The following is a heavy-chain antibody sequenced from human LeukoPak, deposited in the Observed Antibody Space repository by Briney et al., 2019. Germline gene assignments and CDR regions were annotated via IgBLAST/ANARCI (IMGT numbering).Heavy chain of an antibody. CDR1: GFNFDDYG. CDR3: AGGVYGYNAFDY. Sequence: PGGSLRLSCAATGFNFDDYGMSWVRQAPGKGLEWLSGINWNGGSTGYADSVKGRFTISRDNGKNSVYLQMNSLRDEDTAVYYCAGGVYGYNAFDYWGQGTLVSVSS. J-gene: IGHJ4*02. CDR2: INWNGGST. V-gene: IGHV3-20*04. D-gene: IGHD5/OR15-5a*01.